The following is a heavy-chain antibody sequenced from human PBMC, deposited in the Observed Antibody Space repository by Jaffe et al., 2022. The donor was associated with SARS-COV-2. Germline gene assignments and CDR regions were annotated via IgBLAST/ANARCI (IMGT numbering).Heavy chain of an antibody. Sequence: QVQLQESGPGLVKPSETLSLTCTVSGGSISSYYWSWIRQPAGKGLEWIGRIYTSGSTNYNPSLKSRVTMSVDTSKNQFSLKLSSVTAADTAVYYCARDKYNWNELLFDAFDIWGQGTMVTVSS. CDR1: GGSISSYY. J-gene: IGHJ3*02. V-gene: IGHV4-4*07. CDR3: ARDKYNWNELLFDAFDI. CDR2: IYTSGST. D-gene: IGHD1-20*01.